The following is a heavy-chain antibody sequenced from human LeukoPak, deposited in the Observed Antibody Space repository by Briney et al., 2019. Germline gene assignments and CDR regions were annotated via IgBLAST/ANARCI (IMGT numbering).Heavy chain of an antibody. CDR1: GGSISSSSYY. J-gene: IGHJ3*02. Sequence: SETLSLTCTVSGGSISSSSYYWGWIRQPPGKGLEWIGSIYHSGSTYYNPSLKSRVTISVDTSKDQFSLKLSSVTAADTAEYYCVFGYCSGGSRYSANDAFDIWGQGTMVTVSS. CDR2: IYHSGST. D-gene: IGHD2-15*01. V-gene: IGHV4-39*07. CDR3: VFGYCSGGSRYSANDAFDI.